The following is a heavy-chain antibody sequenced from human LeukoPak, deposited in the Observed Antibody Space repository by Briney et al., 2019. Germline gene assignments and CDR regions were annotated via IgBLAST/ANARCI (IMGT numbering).Heavy chain of an antibody. CDR3: ARGGSFLGNYVY. D-gene: IGHD3-16*01. V-gene: IGHV4-31*03. Sequence: SETLSLTCTVSGGSINSGGFYWSWIRQHPGKGLEWIGYIYYSGSTFYNPSLKGRFAISLDKSKNQFSLNLRSVTAADTAVYYCARGGSFLGNYVYWGQGTLVTVSS. J-gene: IGHJ4*02. CDR2: IYYSGST. CDR1: GGSINSGGFY.